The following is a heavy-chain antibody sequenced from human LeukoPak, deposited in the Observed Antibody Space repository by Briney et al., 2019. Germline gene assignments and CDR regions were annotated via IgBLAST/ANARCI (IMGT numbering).Heavy chain of an antibody. CDR1: GGTLNNYA. V-gene: IGHV1-69*13. Sequence: SVKVSCKASGGTLNNYAVNWVRQAPGQGLEWMGGTIPFYGATNYAAKFQGRVTITADESTGTVYMELSSPRSEDTAVYYCARMKGYSYSDYWGQGTLVTVSS. CDR2: TIPFYGAT. D-gene: IGHD1-26*01. J-gene: IGHJ4*02. CDR3: ARMKGYSYSDY.